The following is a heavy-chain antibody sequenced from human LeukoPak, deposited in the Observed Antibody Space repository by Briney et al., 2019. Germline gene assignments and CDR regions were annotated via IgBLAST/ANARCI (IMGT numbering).Heavy chain of an antibody. D-gene: IGHD4-23*01. CDR2: ISSSSSYI. CDR1: GFTFSSYS. CDR3: ARVYGGNSDDAFDI. Sequence: GGSLRLSCAASGFTFSSYSMNWVRQAPGKGLEWVSFISSSSSYIYYADSVKGRFTISRDNAKNSLYLQMNSLRAVDTAVYYCARVYGGNSDDAFDIWGQGTMVTVSS. V-gene: IGHV3-21*01. J-gene: IGHJ3*02.